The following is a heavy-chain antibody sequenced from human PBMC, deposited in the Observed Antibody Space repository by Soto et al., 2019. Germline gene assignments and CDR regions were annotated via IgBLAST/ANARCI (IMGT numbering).Heavy chain of an antibody. CDR1: GFSLSSSGGG. J-gene: IGHJ4*02. V-gene: IGHV2-5*02. CDR2: IYWDDDK. CDR3: AHSWGYYFDRSGLKTLDY. Sequence: SGPTLGNPTQTLTLTCTFSGFSLSSSGGGVGWIRQPPGKALEWLALIYWDDDKRYSPSLKSRLTITKDTSKNQVVLTMTNMDTVDTATYYCAHSWGYYFDRSGLKTLDYRGQGTLGSVS. D-gene: IGHD3-22*01.